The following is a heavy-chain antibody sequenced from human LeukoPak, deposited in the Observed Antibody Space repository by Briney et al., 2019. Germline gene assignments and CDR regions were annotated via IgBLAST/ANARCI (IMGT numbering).Heavy chain of an antibody. CDR1: GITFSNSG. V-gene: IGHV3-30*02. Sequence: GGSLRLSCEASGITFSNSGMHWVSQAPGKGLEWVAYIGHDGRNKFYTESVRGRFTISGDNSMKMAYLQMNSLRTEDTAIYFCAKDGDWTFDIWGQGTMVTVSS. CDR3: AKDGDWTFDI. J-gene: IGHJ3*02. D-gene: IGHD2-21*01. CDR2: IGHDGRNK.